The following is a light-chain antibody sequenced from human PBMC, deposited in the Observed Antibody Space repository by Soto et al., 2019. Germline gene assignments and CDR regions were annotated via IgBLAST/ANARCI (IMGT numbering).Light chain of an antibody. V-gene: IGKV1-39*01. Sequence: DTQMTQSPSTLSASVGDRVTITCRASQYIRTSLNWYQHKTGAAPKLLIHTASSLQSGAPSRFSGSGSGTEFTLTISSLQPEDAADYFCQQSNTLPWTVGPGTEVEIK. CDR2: TAS. J-gene: IGKJ1*01. CDR1: QYIRTS. CDR3: QQSNTLPWT.